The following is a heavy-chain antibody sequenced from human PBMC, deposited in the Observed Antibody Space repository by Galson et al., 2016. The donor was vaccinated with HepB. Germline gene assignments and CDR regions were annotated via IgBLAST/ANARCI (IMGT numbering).Heavy chain of an antibody. CDR2: VYFSGST. D-gene: IGHD4-17*01. CDR3: ARHTWRVTTPNWFDP. J-gene: IGHJ5*02. V-gene: IGHV4-39*01. Sequence: SETLSLTCSVSGVPIGSTNHPWGWIRQPPGKGLEWIGSVYFSGSTYYNPTFKSRIYISVDRSKNQFSLHLSSVTAADAAFYHCARHTWRVTTPNWFDPWGQGTLVTVSS. CDR1: GVPIGSTNHP.